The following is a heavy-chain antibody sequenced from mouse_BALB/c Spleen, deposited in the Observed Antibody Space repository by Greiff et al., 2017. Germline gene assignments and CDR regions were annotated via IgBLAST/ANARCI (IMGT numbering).Heavy chain of an antibody. CDR3: ARNYYGNSGYAMDY. CDR1: GFSLTGYG. V-gene: IGHV2-6-7*01. D-gene: IGHD2-1*01. Sequence: VQLQQSGPGLVAPSQSLSITCTVSGFSLTGYGVNWVRQPPGKGLEWLGMIWGDGSTDYNAAFISRLSISKDNSKSQVFFKMNSLQANDTAIYYCARNYYGNSGYAMDYWGQGTSVTVSS. J-gene: IGHJ4*01. CDR2: IWGDGST.